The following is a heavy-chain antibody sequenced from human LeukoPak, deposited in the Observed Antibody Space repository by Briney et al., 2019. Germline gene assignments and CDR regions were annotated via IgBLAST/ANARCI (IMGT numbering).Heavy chain of an antibody. V-gene: IGHV1-69*13. CDR2: IIPIFGTA. J-gene: IGHJ4*02. CDR3: ASSDIVVVPAATYYFDY. D-gene: IGHD2-2*01. Sequence: SAKVSCKASGGTFSSYAISWVRQAPGQGLEWMGGIIPIFGTANYAQKFQGRVTITADESTSTAYMELSSLRSEDTAVYYCASSDIVVVPAATYYFDYWGQGTLVTVSS. CDR1: GGTFSSYA.